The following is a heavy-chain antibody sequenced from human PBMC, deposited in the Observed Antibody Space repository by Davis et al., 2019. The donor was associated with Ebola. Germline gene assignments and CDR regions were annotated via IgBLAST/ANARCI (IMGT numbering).Heavy chain of an antibody. CDR3: ARDERRCSGGSCYPADY. D-gene: IGHD2-15*01. Sequence: GESLKISCASSGFTFSSYAMTSVRQAPGKGLEWVSAISSSSGYIVYADSVRGRFTISRDNAKNSLFLQMNSLRAEDTAVYYCARDERRCSGGSCYPADYWGQGTLVTVSS. CDR1: GFTFSSYA. CDR2: ISSSSGYI. V-gene: IGHV3-21*01. J-gene: IGHJ4*02.